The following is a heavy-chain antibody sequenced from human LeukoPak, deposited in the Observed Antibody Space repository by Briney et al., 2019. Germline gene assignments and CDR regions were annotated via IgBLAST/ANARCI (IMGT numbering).Heavy chain of an antibody. Sequence: SETLSLTCTVSGASISSHCWDWIRQPPGKGLEGIGYICHSGSTYYNPSLMSRVTMSLTTSKNQFSLTLSSVTAADTALYYCASRPGSNWYGVFDYWSQGTVVTVSS. D-gene: IGHD6-13*01. J-gene: IGHJ4*02. V-gene: IGHV4-59*11. CDR1: GASISSHC. CDR2: ICHSGST. CDR3: ASRPGSNWYGVFDY.